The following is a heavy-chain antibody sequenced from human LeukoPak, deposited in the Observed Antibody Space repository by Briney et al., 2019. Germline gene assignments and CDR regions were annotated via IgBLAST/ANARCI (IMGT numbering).Heavy chain of an antibody. CDR2: IYYSGST. Sequence: SETLSLTCTVSGGSISSYYWSWIRQPPGKGLEWIGYIYYSGSTNYNPSLKSRVTISVDTSKNQFSLKLSSVTAADTAVYYCARSAYYYDSSGITGHFDYWGQGTLVTVSS. CDR3: ARSAYYYDSSGITGHFDY. CDR1: GGSISSYY. D-gene: IGHD3-22*01. J-gene: IGHJ4*02. V-gene: IGHV4-59*01.